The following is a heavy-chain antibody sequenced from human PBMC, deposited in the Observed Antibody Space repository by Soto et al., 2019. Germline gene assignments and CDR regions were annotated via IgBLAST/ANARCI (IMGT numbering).Heavy chain of an antibody. D-gene: IGHD6-13*01. J-gene: IGHJ5*02. CDR3: ARGLRYSSFSTFNWFDP. V-gene: IGHV4-34*01. CDR1: GGSFSGYY. Sequence: SETLSLTCAVYGGSFSGYYWSWIRQPPGKGLEWIGEINHSGSTNYNPSLKSRVTISVDTSKNQFSLKLSSVTAADTAVYYCARGLRYSSFSTFNWFDPWGQGTLVNVSS. CDR2: INHSGST.